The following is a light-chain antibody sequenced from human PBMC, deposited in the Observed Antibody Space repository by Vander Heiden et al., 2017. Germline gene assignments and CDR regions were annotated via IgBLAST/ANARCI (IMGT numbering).Light chain of an antibody. V-gene: IGKV1-39*01. CDR2: AAS. CDR3: QQSYSTPPAT. Sequence: DIQMTQPPSSLSASVGDRVTITCRASQSISSYLNWYQQKPGKAPKLLIYAASSLQSGVPSRFSGSGSGTDFTLTISSLQPEDFATYYCQQSYSTPPATFGQGTKVEIK. J-gene: IGKJ1*01. CDR1: QSISSY.